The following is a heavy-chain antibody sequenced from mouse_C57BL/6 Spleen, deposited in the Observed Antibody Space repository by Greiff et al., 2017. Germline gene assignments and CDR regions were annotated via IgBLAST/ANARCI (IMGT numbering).Heavy chain of an antibody. D-gene: IGHD2-14*01. CDR2: ISYDGSN. Sequence: EVKLQESGPGLVKPSQSLSLTCSVTGYSITSGYYWNWIRQFPGNKLEWMGYISYDGSNNYNPSLKNRIPITRDTSKNQFFLKLNSVTTEDTATYDCAKMRPGGNFFDYWGQGTTLTVSS. CDR3: AKMRPGGNFFDY. CDR1: GYSITSGYY. V-gene: IGHV3-6*01. J-gene: IGHJ2*01.